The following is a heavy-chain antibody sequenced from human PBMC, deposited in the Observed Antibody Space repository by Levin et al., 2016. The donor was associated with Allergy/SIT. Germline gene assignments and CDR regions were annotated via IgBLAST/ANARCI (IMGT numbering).Heavy chain of an antibody. V-gene: IGHV4-39*07. CDR2: IYYSGST. Sequence: SETLSLTCTVSGGSISSSSYHWGWIRQPPGKGLEWIGSIYYSGSTYYNPSLKSRVTISVDTSKNQFSLKLSSVTAADTAVYYCARVRGSYHLGRFDPWGQGTLVTVSS. CDR3: ARVRGSYHLGRFDP. CDR1: GGSISSSSYH. J-gene: IGHJ5*02. D-gene: IGHD1-26*01.